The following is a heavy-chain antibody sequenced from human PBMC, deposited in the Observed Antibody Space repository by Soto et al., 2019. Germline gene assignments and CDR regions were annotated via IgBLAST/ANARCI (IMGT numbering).Heavy chain of an antibody. CDR2: TSSNNGKT. CDR3: ARTSVAQSEDYFDY. Sequence: ASVKVSCKTSGYSFTTYGIRWVRQAPGQGLEWMGWTSSNNGKTKYAQKFQGRVTMTTDKSTNTVHMELRSLRSGDTAVYYCARTSVAQSEDYFDYWGQGTLVTVSS. CDR1: GYSFTTYG. D-gene: IGHD5-12*01. J-gene: IGHJ4*02. V-gene: IGHV1-18*01.